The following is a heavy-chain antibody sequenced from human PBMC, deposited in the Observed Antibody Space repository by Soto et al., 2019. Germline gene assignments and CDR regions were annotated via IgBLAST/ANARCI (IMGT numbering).Heavy chain of an antibody. V-gene: IGHV3-30*18. CDR1: GFTFSSYG. J-gene: IGHJ4*02. D-gene: IGHD6-13*01. CDR2: ISYDGSNK. CDR3: AKEGMAAPFDY. Sequence: VQLVESGGGVVQPGRSLRLSCAASGFTFSSYGMHRVRQAPGKGLEWVAVISYDGSNKYYADYVKGRFTISRDNSKNTLYLQMNSLRAEDTAVYYCAKEGMAAPFDYWGQGTLVTVSS.